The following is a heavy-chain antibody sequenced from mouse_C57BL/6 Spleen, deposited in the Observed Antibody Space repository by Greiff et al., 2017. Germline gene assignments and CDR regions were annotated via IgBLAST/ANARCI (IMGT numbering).Heavy chain of an antibody. CDR2: IDPSDSYT. CDR3: ARRRVYGSRHWYFDV. J-gene: IGHJ1*03. Sequence: QVQLKQPGAELVKPGASVKLSCKASGYTFTSYWMQWVKQRPGQGLEWIGEIDPSDSYTNYNQKFKGKATLTVDTSSSTAYMQLSSLTSEDSAVYYCARRRVYGSRHWYFDVWGTGTTVTVSS. V-gene: IGHV1-50*01. D-gene: IGHD1-1*01. CDR1: GYTFTSYW.